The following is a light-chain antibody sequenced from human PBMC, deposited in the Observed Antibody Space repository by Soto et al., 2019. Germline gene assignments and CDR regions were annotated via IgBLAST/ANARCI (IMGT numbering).Light chain of an antibody. CDR2: WAS. V-gene: IGKV4-1*01. CDR1: QNILYRANNKNH. Sequence: DIVMTQSPDSLAVSLGERATINCKSSQNILYRANNKNHLAWFQQKPGQPPKLLIYWASTRESGVPDRFSGSGSGTDFALTISRLQAEDVAVYYCQQHFTSPWTFGQGTKVEI. CDR3: QQHFTSPWT. J-gene: IGKJ1*01.